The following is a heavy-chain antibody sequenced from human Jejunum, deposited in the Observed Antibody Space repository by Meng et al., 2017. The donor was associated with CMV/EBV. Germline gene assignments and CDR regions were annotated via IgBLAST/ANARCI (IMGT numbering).Heavy chain of an antibody. J-gene: IGHJ6*02. V-gene: IGHV3-53*01. CDR1: SY. CDR2: LYNGGRG. D-gene: IGHD3-3*01. CDR3: ARGGFALRFLEWSPLVDGVDV. Sequence: SYVDWCRRAPGKGLEWVSPLYNGGRGCFADSVAGRFTLSRDNAKNSLYLQMNSLRAEDTAVYYCARGGFALRFLEWSPLVDGVDVWCQGTTVTV.